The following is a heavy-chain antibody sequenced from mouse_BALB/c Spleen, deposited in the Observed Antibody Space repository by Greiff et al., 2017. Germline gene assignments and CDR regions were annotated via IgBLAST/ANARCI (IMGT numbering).Heavy chain of an antibody. CDR2: ISSGSSTI. V-gene: IGHV5-17*02. Sequence: EVKVVESGGGLVQPGGSRKLSCAASGFTFSSFGMHWVRQAPEKGLEWVAYISSGSSTIYYADTVKGRFTISRDNPKNTLFLQMTSLRSEDTAMYYCARGKNLAYWGQGTLVTVSA. CDR1: GFTFSSFG. J-gene: IGHJ3*01. CDR3: ARGKNLAY.